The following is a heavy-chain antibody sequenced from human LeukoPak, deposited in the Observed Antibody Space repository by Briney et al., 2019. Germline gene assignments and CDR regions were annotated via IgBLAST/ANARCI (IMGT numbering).Heavy chain of an antibody. Sequence: KPSQTLSLTCTVSGGSISSGGYYWSWIRQHPGKGLEWIGYIYYSGSTYYNPSLKSRVTISVDTSKSQFSLKLSSVTAADTAVYYCARDSSYYDSSGYSYNWFDPWGQGTLVTVSS. V-gene: IGHV4-31*03. D-gene: IGHD3-22*01. CDR3: ARDSSYYDSSGYSYNWFDP. CDR1: GGSISSGGYY. CDR2: IYYSGST. J-gene: IGHJ5*02.